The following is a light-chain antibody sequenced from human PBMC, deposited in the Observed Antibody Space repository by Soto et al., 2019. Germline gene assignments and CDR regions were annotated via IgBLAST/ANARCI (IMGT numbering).Light chain of an antibody. CDR1: QSVRSST. CDR3: QQYGTSPRT. CDR2: AAS. Sequence: EIVLTQTPGILSLSPGERATLSCRASQSVRSSTLAWYQQKPGQAPRLLIYAASSRATGIPDRFSGSGSGTDFTLTISRLEPEDFAVYFCQQYGTSPRTFGQGTQLEI. J-gene: IGKJ2*01. V-gene: IGKV3-20*01.